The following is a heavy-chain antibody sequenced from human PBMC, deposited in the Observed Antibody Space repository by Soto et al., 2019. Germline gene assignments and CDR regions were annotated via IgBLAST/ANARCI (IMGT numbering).Heavy chain of an antibody. CDR2: ISRYGDFT. V-gene: IGHV3-23*01. D-gene: IGHD3-22*01. CDR1: GFTFNIYA. CDR3: AKDRYLDHDSRGYLFDN. J-gene: IGHJ4*02. Sequence: EVQLLESGGDVIQPGGSLRLSCAASGFTFNIYAMTWVRQAPGKGLEWVSAISRYGDFTYYADSVEGRFTISRDNSKNTLYLQMNSLRAADTAVYYCAKDRYLDHDSRGYLFDNWGQGTLVTVSS.